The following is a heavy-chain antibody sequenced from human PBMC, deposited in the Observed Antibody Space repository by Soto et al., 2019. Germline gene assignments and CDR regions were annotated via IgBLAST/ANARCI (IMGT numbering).Heavy chain of an antibody. CDR2: FDPEDGET. CDR1: GYTLTELS. D-gene: IGHD3-10*01. J-gene: IGHJ4*02. CDR3: ATGGYGSGFYFDY. Sequence: ASVKVSCKVSGYTLTELSMHWVRQAPGKGLEWMGGFDPEDGETIYAQKFQGRVTMTEDTSTDTAYMELSSLRSEDTAVYHCATGGYGSGFYFDYWGQGTLVTVSS. V-gene: IGHV1-24*01.